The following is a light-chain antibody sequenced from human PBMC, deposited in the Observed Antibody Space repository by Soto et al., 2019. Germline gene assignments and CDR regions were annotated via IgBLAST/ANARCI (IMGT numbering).Light chain of an antibody. CDR3: ISFTTSSTLV. J-gene: IGLJ3*02. CDR2: EVS. V-gene: IGLV2-14*01. Sequence: QSVLTQPASVSASPGQSITISCTGTSSDVGGYNYVSWYQHHPGKAPQVMIYEVSHRPSGVSNRFSGSKSGNTASLTISGLQAEDEADYYCISFTTSSTLVFGGGTKVTVL. CDR1: SSDVGGYNY.